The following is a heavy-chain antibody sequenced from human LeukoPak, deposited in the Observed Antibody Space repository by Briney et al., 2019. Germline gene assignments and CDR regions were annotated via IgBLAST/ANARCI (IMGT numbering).Heavy chain of an antibody. CDR3: ARQRDYYDSSGYHRTSYFDY. CDR1: GYSISSGYY. Sequence: SETLSLTCTVSGYSISSGYYWGWIRQPPGKGLEWIGYIYYSGSTNYNPSLKSRVTISVDTSKNQFSLKLSSVTAADTAVYYCARQRDYYDSSGYHRTSYFDYWGQGTLVTVSS. V-gene: IGHV4-38-2*02. CDR2: IYYSGST. D-gene: IGHD3-22*01. J-gene: IGHJ4*02.